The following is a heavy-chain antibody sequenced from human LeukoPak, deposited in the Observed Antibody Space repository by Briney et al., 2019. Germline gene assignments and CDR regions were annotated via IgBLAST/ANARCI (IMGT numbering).Heavy chain of an antibody. V-gene: IGHV1-8*01. CDR1: GYTFTSYD. Sequence: ASVKVSCKASGYTFTSYDINWVRQTTGQGLEWMGWMNPNSGNTGYAQKFQGRVTMTRNTSISTAYMELSSLRSEDTAVYYCARGLKSGYPYYYYGMDVWGQGTTVTVSS. CDR2: MNPNSGNT. J-gene: IGHJ6*02. CDR3: ARGLKSGYPYYYYGMDV. D-gene: IGHD3-9*01.